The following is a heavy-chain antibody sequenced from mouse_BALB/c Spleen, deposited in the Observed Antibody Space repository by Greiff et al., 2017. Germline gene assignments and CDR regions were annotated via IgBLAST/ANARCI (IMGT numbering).Heavy chain of an antibody. CDR2: IYPGDGDT. J-gene: IGHJ4*01. D-gene: IGHD4-1*01. V-gene: IGHV1-82*01. Sequence: VQLQQSGPELVKPGASVKISCKASGYAFSSSWMNWVKQRPGQGLEWIGRIYPGDGDTNYNGKFKGKATLTADKSSSTAYMQLSSLTSVDSAVYFCARNWEYAMDYWGQGTSVTVSS. CDR1: GYAFSSSW. CDR3: ARNWEYAMDY.